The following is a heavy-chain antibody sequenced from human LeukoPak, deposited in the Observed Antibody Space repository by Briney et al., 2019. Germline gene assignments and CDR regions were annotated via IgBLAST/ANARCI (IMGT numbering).Heavy chain of an antibody. V-gene: IGHV3-11*04. CDR3: ARDFCIRYFDRLAPEGCAFDI. CDR2: ISSSGSSK. Sequence: GGSLRLSCTASGFTFSDYHMTWIRQAPGRGLEWVANISSSGSSKNYADSVKGRFTISRDNAKNSLYLQMNSLRAEDTAVYYCARDFCIRYFDRLAPEGCAFDIWGQGTMVTVSS. D-gene: IGHD3-9*01. J-gene: IGHJ3*02. CDR1: GFTFSDYH.